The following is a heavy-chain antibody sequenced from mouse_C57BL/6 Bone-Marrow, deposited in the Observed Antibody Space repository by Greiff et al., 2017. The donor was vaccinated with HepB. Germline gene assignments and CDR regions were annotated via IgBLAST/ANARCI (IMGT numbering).Heavy chain of an antibody. CDR3: VRQDYYGSSYDEFAY. CDR1: GFSFNTYA. J-gene: IGHJ3*01. D-gene: IGHD1-1*01. V-gene: IGHV10-1*01. Sequence: DVKLVESGGGLVQPKGSLKLSCAASGFSFNTYAMNWVRQAPGKGLEWVARIRSKSNNYATYYADSVKDRFTISRDDSESMLYLQMNNLKTEDTAMYYCVRQDYYGSSYDEFAYWGQGTLVTVSA. CDR2: IRSKSNNYAT.